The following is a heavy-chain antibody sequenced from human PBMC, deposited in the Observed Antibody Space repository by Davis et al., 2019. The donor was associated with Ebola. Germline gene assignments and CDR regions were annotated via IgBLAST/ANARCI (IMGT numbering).Heavy chain of an antibody. J-gene: IGHJ6*02. CDR2: ISGSGGST. CDR1: GFTFSSYA. CDR3: AKDGSSTSNLPYYYYGMDV. Sequence: PGGSLRPSFPAPGFTFSSYAMSWVRQAPGKGLEWVSAISGSGGSTYYADSVKGRFTISRDNSKNTLYLQMNSLRAEDTAVYYCAKDGSSTSNLPYYYYGMDVWGQGTTVTVSS. D-gene: IGHD2-2*01. V-gene: IGHV3-23*01.